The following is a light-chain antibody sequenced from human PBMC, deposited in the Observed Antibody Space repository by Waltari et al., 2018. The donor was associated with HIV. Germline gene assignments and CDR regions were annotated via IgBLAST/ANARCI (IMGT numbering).Light chain of an antibody. CDR2: ADS. Sequence: SYVLTQPPSVSVAPGQTARITCGGNNTGTKSVHWYQQMPGQAPVLVVYADSDRPSGISERFSGSNSGSTATLTISRVEAGDEADYYCQVWDSSSDHPGVVFGGGTKLTVL. CDR3: QVWDSSSDHPGVV. V-gene: IGLV3-21*02. J-gene: IGLJ3*02. CDR1: NTGTKS.